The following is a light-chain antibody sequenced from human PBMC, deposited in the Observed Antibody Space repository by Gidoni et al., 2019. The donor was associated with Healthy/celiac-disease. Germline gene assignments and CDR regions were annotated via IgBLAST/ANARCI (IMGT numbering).Light chain of an antibody. V-gene: IGKV2-28*01. J-gene: IGKJ3*01. CDR3: MQALQTPPFT. Sequence: DIVMTQSPLSLPVTPGEPASISVRSSQSLLHSNGYNYLDWYLQKPGQSPQLLIYLGSNRASGVPDRFSGSGSGTDFTLKISRVEAEDVGVYYCMQALQTPPFTFGPGTKVDIK. CDR2: LGS. CDR1: QSLLHSNGYNY.